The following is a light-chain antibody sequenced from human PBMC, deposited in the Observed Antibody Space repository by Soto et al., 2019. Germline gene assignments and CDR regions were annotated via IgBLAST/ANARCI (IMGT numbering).Light chain of an antibody. CDR2: RSD. Sequence: QSALTQPPSASGTPGQRVTISCSGRSSNIGSSTVHWFQQLPGTAPKLLIHRSDQRPSGVPDRFSGSKSGTSASLAISGLPSEDEADYYCAAWDEALNGHVFGTGTKVTVL. CDR3: AAWDEALNGHV. V-gene: IGLV1-44*01. CDR1: SSNIGSST. J-gene: IGLJ1*01.